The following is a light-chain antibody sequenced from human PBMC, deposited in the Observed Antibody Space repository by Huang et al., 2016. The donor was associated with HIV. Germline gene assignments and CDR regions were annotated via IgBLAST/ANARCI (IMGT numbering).Light chain of an antibody. J-gene: IGKJ1*01. V-gene: IGKV1-5*03. CDR2: KAS. CDR1: QSISSW. CDR3: QQYNSYSPST. Sequence: DIQMTQSPSTLSASVGGRVTITCRASQSISSWLAWYQQKPGKAPKRLIYKASSLESGVPSRFSGSGSGTEFSLTISSLQPDDFATYYCQQYNSYSPSTFGQGTKVEIK.